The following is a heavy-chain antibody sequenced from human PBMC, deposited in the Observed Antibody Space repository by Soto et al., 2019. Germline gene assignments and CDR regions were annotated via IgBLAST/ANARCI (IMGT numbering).Heavy chain of an antibody. V-gene: IGHV1-18*01. CDR3: ARDGYGDYGY. CDR1: GYTFTSNG. Sequence: QVQLVQSGAEVKKPGTSVKVSCKASGYTFTSNGISWVRQAPGQGLEWMGWISTYNGNTNYAQKRQARVNMTRDTSTSIAYVELRDLRSDDTAVYYCARDGYGDYGYWGQGSLVTVS. D-gene: IGHD4-17*01. CDR2: ISTYNGNT. J-gene: IGHJ4*02.